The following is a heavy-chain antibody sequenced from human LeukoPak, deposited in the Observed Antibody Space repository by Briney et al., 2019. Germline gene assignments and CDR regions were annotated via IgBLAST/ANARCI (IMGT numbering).Heavy chain of an antibody. CDR2: IYHSGST. CDR1: GGSVDSGSYY. D-gene: IGHD3-22*01. J-gene: IGHJ4*02. V-gene: IGHV4-39*07. CDR3: ARVSGEGLPITMMPGVFDY. Sequence: PSETLSLTCTVSGGSVDSGSYYWGWIRQPPGKGLEWIGSIYHSGSTYYNPSLKSRVTISVDTSKNQFSLKLSSVTAADTAVYYCARVSGEGLPITMMPGVFDYWGQGTLVTVSS.